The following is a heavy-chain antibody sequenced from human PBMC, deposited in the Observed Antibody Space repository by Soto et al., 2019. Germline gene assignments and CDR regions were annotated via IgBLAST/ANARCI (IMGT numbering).Heavy chain of an antibody. CDR2: MFYSGLT. Sequence: SETLALSCVFSGYSVTSSDYYWAWIRQPPGNGLEWIGSMFYSGLTYYNPSLKSRVTLSVDTSKNQFSVRLNSVTAADTAVYYCAPLSVSLSGPYGINVWGQGTTVPVSS. J-gene: IGHJ6*02. CDR3: APLSVSLSGPYGINV. V-gene: IGHV4-39*01. CDR1: GYSVTSSDYY. D-gene: IGHD2-15*01.